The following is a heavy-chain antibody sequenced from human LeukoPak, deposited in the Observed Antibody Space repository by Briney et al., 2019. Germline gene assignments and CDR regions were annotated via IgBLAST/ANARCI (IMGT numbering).Heavy chain of an antibody. CDR2: IYYSGST. CDR3: ARGLGDTAMVAPGGY. CDR1: GGSISSSSYY. V-gene: IGHV4-39*01. J-gene: IGHJ4*02. D-gene: IGHD5-18*01. Sequence: SETLSLACTVSGGSISSSSYYWGWIRQPPGKGLEWIGSIYYSGSTYYNPSLKSRVTISVDTSKNQFSLKLSSVTAADTAVYYCARGLGDTAMVAPGGYWGQGTLVTVSS.